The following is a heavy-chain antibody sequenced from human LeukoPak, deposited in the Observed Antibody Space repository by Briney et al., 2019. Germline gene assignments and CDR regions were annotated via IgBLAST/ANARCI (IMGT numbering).Heavy chain of an antibody. CDR2: INPNSGGT. J-gene: IGHJ4*02. Sequence: ASVKVSCKASGYTFTGYYMHWVRQAPGQGLEWMGWINPNSGGTNYAQKFQGRVTMTRDTSISTAYMELSRLRSDDTAVYYCARGLGRYYYDSSGLYYFDYWGQGTLVTVSS. D-gene: IGHD3-22*01. V-gene: IGHV1-2*02. CDR1: GYTFTGYY. CDR3: ARGLGRYYYDSSGLYYFDY.